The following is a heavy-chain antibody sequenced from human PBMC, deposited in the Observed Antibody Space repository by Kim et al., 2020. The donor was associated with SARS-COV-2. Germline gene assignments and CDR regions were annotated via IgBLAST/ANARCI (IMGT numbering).Heavy chain of an antibody. CDR3: ARDQSSGWYGSGYFDY. J-gene: IGHJ4*02. V-gene: IGHV3-30*01. Sequence: VKGRFTISRDNSKNTLYLQMNSRRAEDTAVYYCARDQSSGWYGSGYFDYWGQGTLVTVSS. D-gene: IGHD6-19*01.